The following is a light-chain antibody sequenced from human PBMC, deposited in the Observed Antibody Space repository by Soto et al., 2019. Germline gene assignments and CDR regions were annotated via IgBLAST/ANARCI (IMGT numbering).Light chain of an antibody. CDR1: NIGSQN. J-gene: IGLJ2*01. CDR3: QVWDINTDHPV. CDR2: YDA. Sequence: SYELTQPPSVSVAPGDTARITCEGNNIGSQNVHWYQHKPGRAPLLVIYYDADRPSGIPERFSGSNSGNTATLTVIRVEAGDEADFYCQVWDINTDHPVFGGGTKLTV. V-gene: IGLV3-21*04.